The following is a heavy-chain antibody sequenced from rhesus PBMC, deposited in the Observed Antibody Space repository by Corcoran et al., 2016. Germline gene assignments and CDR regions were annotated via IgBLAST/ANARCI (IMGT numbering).Heavy chain of an antibody. CDR3: ARTGYYIGDYFDY. V-gene: IGHV4S10*01. J-gene: IGHJ4*01. D-gene: IGHD3-3*01. CDR2: IYGSSTST. CDR1: GGSISDSYR. Sequence: QVQLQESGPGVVKPSETLSLTCAVSGGSISDSYRWSWIRQPPGKGLEWIGYIYGSSTSTNSNPTLKSRVTISKDTSKNQFSLKLSSVTAADTAVYYGARTGYYIGDYFDYWGQGVLVTVSS.